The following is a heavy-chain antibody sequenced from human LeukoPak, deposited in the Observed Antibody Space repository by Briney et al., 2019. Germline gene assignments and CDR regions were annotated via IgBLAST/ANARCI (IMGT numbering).Heavy chain of an antibody. Sequence: PGGSLRLSCAASGFTFSSYAMSWIRQAPGKGLERVSYMSSSGSTIYYADSVKGRFTFSRDNAKNSLYLQMNSLRAEDTAVYYCARDLARVVVSALDVWGKGTTVTVSS. J-gene: IGHJ6*04. V-gene: IGHV3-11*04. CDR1: GFTFSSYA. CDR2: MSSSGSTI. D-gene: IGHD3-22*01. CDR3: ARDLARVVVSALDV.